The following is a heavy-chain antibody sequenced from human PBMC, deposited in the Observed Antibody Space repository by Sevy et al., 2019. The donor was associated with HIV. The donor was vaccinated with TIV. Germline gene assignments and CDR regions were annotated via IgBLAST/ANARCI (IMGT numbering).Heavy chain of an antibody. J-gene: IGHJ6*02. CDR1: GFTVSSNY. CDR2: IYSGGST. D-gene: IGHD3-10*01. Sequence: GGSLRLSCAASGFTVSSNYMSWVRQAPGKGLEWVSVIYSGGSTYYADSVKGRFTISRDNSKNTLYLQMNGLRAEDTAVYYCARDFLEVRGVMRGLSPISYYYYGMDVWGQGTTVTV. V-gene: IGHV3-66*01. CDR3: ARDFLEVRGVMRGLSPISYYYYGMDV.